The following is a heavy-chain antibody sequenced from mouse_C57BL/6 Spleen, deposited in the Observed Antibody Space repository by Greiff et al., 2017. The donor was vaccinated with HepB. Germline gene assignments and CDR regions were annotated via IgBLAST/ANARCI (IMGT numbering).Heavy chain of an antibody. D-gene: IGHD2-2*01. V-gene: IGHV1-52*01. Sequence: VQLQQPGAELVRPGSSVKLSCKASGYTFTSYWMHWVKQRPIQGLEWIGNIDPSDSETHYNQKFKDKATLTVDKSSSTAYMQLSSLTSEDSAVYYCARSYGYGFYYFDYWGQGTTLTVPS. J-gene: IGHJ2*01. CDR3: ARSYGYGFYYFDY. CDR1: GYTFTSYW. CDR2: IDPSDSET.